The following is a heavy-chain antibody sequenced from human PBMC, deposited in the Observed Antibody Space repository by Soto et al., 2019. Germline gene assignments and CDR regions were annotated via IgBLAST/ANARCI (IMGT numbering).Heavy chain of an antibody. J-gene: IGHJ4*02. V-gene: IGHV1-69*04. CDR1: GGDLTNSG. Sequence: QVHLVQSGAEMKKPGSSVKVSCKVSGGDLTNSGISWVRQAPGQGLEWMGGIFPLLAMVDYSQKFQGIVTITADESTTTAYMDLGSLKSDAAAVYYCAQEDGAAFKSWGQGTLVIVSS. D-gene: IGHD1-26*01. CDR3: AQEDGAAFKS. CDR2: IFPLLAMV.